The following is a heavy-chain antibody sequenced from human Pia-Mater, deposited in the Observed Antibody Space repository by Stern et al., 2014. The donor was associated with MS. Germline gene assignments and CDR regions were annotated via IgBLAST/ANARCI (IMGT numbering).Heavy chain of an antibody. D-gene: IGHD5-18*01. CDR1: GITFSHSV. CDR3: ASERYTYYDDQRPPGGFDP. CDR2: VVVFNGDV. Sequence: QLVESGPEVKKPGTSVKVSCKASGITFSHSVIQWLRQARGQPPEWIGWVVVFNGDVNYAPRFQERVTITRDMSTSTVYMELRSLKSEDTAIYYCASERYTYYDDQRPPGGFDPWGQGTLVTVSS. V-gene: IGHV1-58*02. J-gene: IGHJ5*02.